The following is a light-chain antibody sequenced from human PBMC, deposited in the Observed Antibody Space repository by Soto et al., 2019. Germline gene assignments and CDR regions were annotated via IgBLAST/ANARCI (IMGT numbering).Light chain of an antibody. V-gene: IGKV3-11*01. J-gene: IGKJ1*01. CDR2: DAS. Sequence: EIVLTQSPATLSLSPGERATLSCRASQSVSSYLAWYQQKPGQAPRLLIYDASNRATGIPARFSGSGSGTDFTLTISSLEPEDFAVYYCQPGTFGQGTKLEIK. CDR1: QSVSSY. CDR3: QPGT.